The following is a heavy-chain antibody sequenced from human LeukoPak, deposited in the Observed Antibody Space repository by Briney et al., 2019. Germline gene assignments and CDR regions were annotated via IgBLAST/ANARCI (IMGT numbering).Heavy chain of an antibody. J-gene: IGHJ4*02. Sequence: SETLSLTCTVSGGSISTYYWSWIRQPPGKGLEWIGYIYYSGSTNYNPSLKSRVTISVDTSKNQFSLKLSSVTAADTAVYYCARQGYGDYYDYWGQGTLVTVSS. CDR1: GGSISTYY. D-gene: IGHD4-17*01. V-gene: IGHV4-59*08. CDR2: IYYSGST. CDR3: ARQGYGDYYDY.